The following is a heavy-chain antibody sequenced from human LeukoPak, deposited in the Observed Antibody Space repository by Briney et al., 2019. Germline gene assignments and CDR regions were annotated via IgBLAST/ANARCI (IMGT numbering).Heavy chain of an antibody. CDR2: IKEDGSEK. Sequence: GGSLRLFCAASGFTFNRAWMSWVRQTPEKRLEFVANIKEDGSEKYYVDSVKGRFTISRDNTKNSLYLQMDSLRVDDTAIYYCAKEGEGYSWGQGTLVTVSS. V-gene: IGHV3-7*01. CDR3: AKEGEGYS. D-gene: IGHD3-16*01. J-gene: IGHJ4*02. CDR1: GFTFNRAW.